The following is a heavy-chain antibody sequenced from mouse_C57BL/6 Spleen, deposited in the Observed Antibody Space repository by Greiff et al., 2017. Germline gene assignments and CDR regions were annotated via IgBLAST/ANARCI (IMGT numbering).Heavy chain of an antibody. J-gene: IGHJ4*01. V-gene: IGHV1-18*01. CDR1: GYTFTDYN. Sequence: VQLQQSGPELVKPGASVKISCKASGYTFTDYNMDWVKQSHGKSLEWIGDINPNNGGTIYNQKFKGKATLTVDNSSSTAYMELRSLTSEDTAVYYCARSSKLSYAMDYWGQGTSVTVSS. D-gene: IGHD2-5*01. CDR3: ARSSKLSYAMDY. CDR2: INPNNGGT.